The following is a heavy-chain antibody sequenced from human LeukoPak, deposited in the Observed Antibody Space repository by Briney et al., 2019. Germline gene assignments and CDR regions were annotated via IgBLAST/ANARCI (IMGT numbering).Heavy chain of an antibody. Sequence: GRSLRLSCAASGFTFSSYGMHWVRQAPGKGLEWVAVISYDGSNKYYADSVKGRFTISRDNSKNTLYLQMDSLRAEDTAVYYCAKDGRDVTFDYWGQGTLVTVSS. D-gene: IGHD1-26*01. CDR3: AKDGRDVTFDY. V-gene: IGHV3-30*18. CDR2: ISYDGSNK. CDR1: GFTFSSYG. J-gene: IGHJ4*02.